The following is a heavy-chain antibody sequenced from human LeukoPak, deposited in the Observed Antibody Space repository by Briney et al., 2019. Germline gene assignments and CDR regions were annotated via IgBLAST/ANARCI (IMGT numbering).Heavy chain of an antibody. V-gene: IGHV3-30-3*01. CDR2: ISYDGSNK. CDR3: AKDRGNNWSVSDAFDI. D-gene: IGHD1-1*01. J-gene: IGHJ3*02. Sequence: PGRSLRLSCAASGFTFSSYAMHWVRQAPGKGLEWVAVISYDGSNKYYADSVKGRFTISRDNSKNTLYLQMNSLRAEDTAVYYCAKDRGNNWSVSDAFDIWGQGTMVTVSS. CDR1: GFTFSSYA.